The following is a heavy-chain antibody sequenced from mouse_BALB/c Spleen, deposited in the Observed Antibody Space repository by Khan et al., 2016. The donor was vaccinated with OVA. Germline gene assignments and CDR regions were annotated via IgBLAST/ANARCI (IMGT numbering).Heavy chain of an antibody. Sequence: EVQLQESGPGLVKPSQSLSLTCTVTGYSITTDYAWIWLRQFPGNKLEWMGFISYSGNTKYNPSLKSRISITRDTSKNQFFLQLKSVTTEDTARYYCARVYGGDFDYWGQGTTLTVSS. D-gene: IGHD1-1*01. CDR1: GYSITTDYA. CDR3: ARVYGGDFDY. V-gene: IGHV3-2*02. J-gene: IGHJ2*01. CDR2: ISYSGNT.